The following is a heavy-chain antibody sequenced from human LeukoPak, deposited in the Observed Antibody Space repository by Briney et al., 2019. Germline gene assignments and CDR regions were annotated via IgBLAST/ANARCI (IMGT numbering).Heavy chain of an antibody. CDR1: GYTFTSYD. J-gene: IGHJ6*02. V-gene: IGHV1-8*01. CDR3: ARLYYELYYYYGMDV. D-gene: IGHD3-22*01. Sequence: ASVKVSCKASGYTFTSYDIDWVRQATGQGLEWMGWMNPNSGNTGYAQKFQGRVTMTRNTSISTAYMELSSLRSEDTAVYYCARLYYELYYYYGMDVWGQGTTVTVSS. CDR2: MNPNSGNT.